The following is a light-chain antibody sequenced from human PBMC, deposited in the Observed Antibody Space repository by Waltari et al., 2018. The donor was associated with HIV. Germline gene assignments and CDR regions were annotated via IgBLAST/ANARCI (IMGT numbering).Light chain of an antibody. CDR2: DVN. V-gene: IGLV2-14*01. Sequence: QSALTQPASVSGSPGQSITISCTGTSSAVGGYKYVSWYQQHPGKAPKLMIYDVNKRPSGVSIRFSGSKSGNAASLTISGLQAEDEADYYCSSYASSSTYVFGTGTKVTVL. CDR3: SSYASSSTYV. CDR1: SSAVGGYKY. J-gene: IGLJ1*01.